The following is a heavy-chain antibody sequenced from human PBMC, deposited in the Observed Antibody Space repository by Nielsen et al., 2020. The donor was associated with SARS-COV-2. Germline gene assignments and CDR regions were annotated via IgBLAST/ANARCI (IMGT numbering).Heavy chain of an antibody. CDR2: INPSGGST. D-gene: IGHD6-13*01. CDR1: GYTFTSYY. CDR3: AREEGPPIAAAGTADLDYGMDV. J-gene: IGHJ6*02. V-gene: IGHV1-46*01. Sequence: ASVKVSCKASGYTFTSYYMHWVRQAPGQGLEWMGIINPSGGSTSYAQKFQGRVTMTRDTSTSTVYMELSSLRSEDTAVYYCAREEGPPIAAAGTADLDYGMDVWGQGTTVTVSS.